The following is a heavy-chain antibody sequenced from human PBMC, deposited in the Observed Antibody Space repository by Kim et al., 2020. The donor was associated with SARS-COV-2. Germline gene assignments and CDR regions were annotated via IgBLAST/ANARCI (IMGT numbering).Heavy chain of an antibody. J-gene: IGHJ5*02. Sequence: AQKFQGRVTMTRDTSTSTVYMERSSLRSEDTAVYHCARMNSSSWSNWFDPWGQGTLVTVSS. V-gene: IGHV1-46*01. CDR3: ARMNSSSWSNWFDP. D-gene: IGHD6-13*01.